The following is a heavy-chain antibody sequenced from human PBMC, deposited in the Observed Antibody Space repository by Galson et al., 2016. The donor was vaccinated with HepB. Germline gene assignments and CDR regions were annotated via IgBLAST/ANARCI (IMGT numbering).Heavy chain of an antibody. J-gene: IGHJ3*02. V-gene: IGHV2-70*01. D-gene: IGHD3-22*01. Sequence: PALVKPTQTLTLTCTFSGFSLTTSGMCVTWIRQPPGRALEWLALIDWDGDKYYSPSLKTRLTISRDTSKNQVVLRMTIVDRVDTATYYCARISYDSNGYHSYAFDIWGQGTLVTVSS. CDR1: GFSLTTSGMC. CDR2: IDWDGDK. CDR3: ARISYDSNGYHSYAFDI.